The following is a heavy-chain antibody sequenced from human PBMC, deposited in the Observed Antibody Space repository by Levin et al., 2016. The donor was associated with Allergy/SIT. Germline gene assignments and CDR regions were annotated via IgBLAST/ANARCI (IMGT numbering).Heavy chain of an antibody. V-gene: IGHV3-30*18. CDR1: GFTFSDYA. CDR2: ISYDGSKK. J-gene: IGHJ4*02. CDR3: ANLCGGDCPSPFDF. D-gene: IGHD2-21*02. Sequence: GESLKISCAASGFTFSDYAMHWVRQAPGKGLEWVSLISYDGSKKFYADSVKGRFSISRDNSDNTVFLEMDSLRPEDTAVYYCANLCGGDCPSPFDFWGQGTLVTVSS.